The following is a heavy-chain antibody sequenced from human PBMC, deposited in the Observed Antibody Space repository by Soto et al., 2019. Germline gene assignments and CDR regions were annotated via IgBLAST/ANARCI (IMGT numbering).Heavy chain of an antibody. Sequence: ASVKVSCKASGYTFTGYYMHWVRQAPGQGLEWMGWINPNSGGTNYAQKFQGWVTMTRDTSISTAYMELSRLRSDDTAVYYCARATAIYDSSGYSGGRLKFAYWGQGTPVTVSS. CDR1: GYTFTGYY. CDR2: INPNSGGT. CDR3: ARATAIYDSSGYSGGRLKFAY. V-gene: IGHV1-2*04. J-gene: IGHJ4*02. D-gene: IGHD3-22*01.